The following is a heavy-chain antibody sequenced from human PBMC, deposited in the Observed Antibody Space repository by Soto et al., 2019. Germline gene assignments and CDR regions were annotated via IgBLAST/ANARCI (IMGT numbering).Heavy chain of an antibody. J-gene: IGHJ6*02. V-gene: IGHV1-18*04. CDR1: GNTFTYRY. CDR2: ISAYNGNT. CDR3: ASGNDILTASLDV. D-gene: IGHD3-9*01. Sequence: ASVKVSCKALGNTFTYRYLHWVRQAPGQGLEWMGWISAYNGNTNYAQKLQGRVTMTTDTSTSTAYMELRSLRSDDTAVYYCASGNDILTASLDVWGQGTTVTVSS.